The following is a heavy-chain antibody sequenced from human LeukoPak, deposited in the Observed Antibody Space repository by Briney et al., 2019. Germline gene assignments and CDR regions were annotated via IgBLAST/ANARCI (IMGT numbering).Heavy chain of an antibody. CDR2: IYHSGST. J-gene: IGHJ4*02. V-gene: IGHV4-38-2*01. Sequence: PSETLSLTCAVSGYSISSGYYWGWLRQPPGKGLEWIGRIYHSGSTYYNPSLTSRVTISVDTTKNQFSLKLSSVTAADTAVYYCARAYDSSGNDYWGQGTLVTVSS. CDR1: GYSISSGYY. CDR3: ARAYDSSGNDY. D-gene: IGHD3-22*01.